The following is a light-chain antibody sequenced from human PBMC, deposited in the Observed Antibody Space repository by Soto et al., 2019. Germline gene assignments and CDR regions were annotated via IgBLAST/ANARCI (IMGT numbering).Light chain of an antibody. CDR3: HQNATSSPT. CDR2: GAS. J-gene: IGKJ2*01. Sequence: DIQMTQSPSTLSASVGDRVTITCRASQSIGGYLAWYQQRPRKAPNLLIFGASALESGVPSRFSGSGSGTEFTLTISSLQPTDFATYYCHQNATSSPTFGQGTKLEIK. CDR1: QSIGGY. V-gene: IGKV1-5*01.